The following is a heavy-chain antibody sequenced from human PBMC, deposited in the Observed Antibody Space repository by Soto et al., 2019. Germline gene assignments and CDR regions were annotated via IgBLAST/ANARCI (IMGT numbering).Heavy chain of an antibody. D-gene: IGHD6-19*01. CDR2: ISSSTI. CDR1: GFTFNNYN. CDR3: AREGSDWYNWFDP. Sequence: EVQLVESGGGLVQPGGSLRLSCAASGFTFNNYNMNWVRQAPGKGLECVSYISSSTIYYADSVKGRFTISRDNAKNSLYLQMNSLRAEDTAVYYCAREGSDWYNWFDPWGQGTLVTVSS. V-gene: IGHV3-48*01. J-gene: IGHJ5*02.